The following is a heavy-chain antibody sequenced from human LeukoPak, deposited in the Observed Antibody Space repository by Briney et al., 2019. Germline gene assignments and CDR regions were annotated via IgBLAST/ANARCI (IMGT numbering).Heavy chain of an antibody. CDR1: GGSFSGYY. Sequence: SETLSLTCAVYGGSFSGYYWSWIRQPPGKGLEWIGEINHSGSTNYNPSLKSRVTMSIDTSKNQFSLEVSSVTAADTAVYYCARAPGYCSTTSCEYYYYMDVWGKGTTVTVSS. D-gene: IGHD2-2*01. CDR2: INHSGST. J-gene: IGHJ6*03. CDR3: ARAPGYCSTTSCEYYYYMDV. V-gene: IGHV4-34*01.